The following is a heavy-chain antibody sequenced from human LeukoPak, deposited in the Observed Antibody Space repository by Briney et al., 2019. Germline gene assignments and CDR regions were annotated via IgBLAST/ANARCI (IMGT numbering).Heavy chain of an antibody. CDR2: INPNSGGT. J-gene: IGHJ4*02. CDR1: GYTFTVYY. D-gene: IGHD3-10*01. V-gene: IGHV1-2*02. Sequence: ASVKVSCKASGYTFTVYYIHLMRQAPGQGLEWMGWINPNSGGTNYAQKFQGRVTMTRDTSISTAYMDLSRLRSDDTAVYYCARSGGAVRGVMRIPFDYWGQGTLVTVSS. CDR3: ARSGGAVRGVMRIPFDY.